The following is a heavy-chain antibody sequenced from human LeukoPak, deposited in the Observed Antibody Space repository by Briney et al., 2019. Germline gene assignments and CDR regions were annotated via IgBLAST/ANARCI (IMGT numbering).Heavy chain of an antibody. CDR2: IKQDGSEK. V-gene: IGHV3-7*01. CDR3: ARHEDIVDVVAATD. Sequence: GGSLRLSCAASGFTFSSYWMNWVRQAPGKGLEWVANIKQDGSEKYYVDSVKGRFTISRDNAKDSLYLQMNSLRAEDTAVYYCARHEDIVDVVAATDWGQGTLVTVSS. D-gene: IGHD2-15*01. CDR1: GFTFSSYW. J-gene: IGHJ4*02.